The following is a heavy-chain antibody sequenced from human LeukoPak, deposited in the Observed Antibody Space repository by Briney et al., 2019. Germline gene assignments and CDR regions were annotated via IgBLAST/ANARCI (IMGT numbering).Heavy chain of an antibody. CDR1: GFIFNTFG. J-gene: IGHJ3*01. CDR2: ITSTTTYT. V-gene: IGHV3-21*01. D-gene: IGHD1-1*01. Sequence: GSLRLSCSASGFIFNTFGMNWVRQAPGNGLEWVSSITSTTTYTYYADSVKGRFTISRDNAKNSLFLQMNSLRAEDTAVYYCVRCTFVLHKRCSAFDVWGQGTMVTVSA. CDR3: VRCTFVLHKRCSAFDV.